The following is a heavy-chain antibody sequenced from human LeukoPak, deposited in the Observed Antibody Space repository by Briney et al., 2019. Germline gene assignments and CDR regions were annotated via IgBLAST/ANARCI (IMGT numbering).Heavy chain of an antibody. CDR2: IYYSGST. D-gene: IGHD2-2*02. V-gene: IGHV4-31*03. J-gene: IGHJ5*02. CDR3: ARSFIVVVPAAIRRIWFDP. CDR1: GGSISSGGYY. Sequence: SETLSLTCTVSGGSISSGGYYWSWIRQHPGKGLEWIGYIYYSGSTYYNPSLKSRVTISVDRSKNQFSLKLSSVTAADTAVYYCARSFIVVVPAAIRRIWFDPWGQGTLVTVSS.